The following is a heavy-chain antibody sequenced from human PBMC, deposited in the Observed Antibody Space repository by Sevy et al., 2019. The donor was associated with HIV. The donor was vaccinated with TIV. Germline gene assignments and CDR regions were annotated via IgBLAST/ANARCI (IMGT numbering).Heavy chain of an antibody. D-gene: IGHD2-21*01. J-gene: IGHJ5*01. Sequence: GGSLRLSCAASGFTFSAYSMNWVRQAPGKGLEWVSYISSSTGTIYYADSVKGQFTISRDNAKSSLYLQMNGLRAEDTAVYYCARAGGDCYSKNECWFVSWGQGTLVTVSS. CDR1: GFTFSAYS. V-gene: IGHV3-48*01. CDR2: ISSSTGTI. CDR3: ARAGGDCYSKNECWFVS.